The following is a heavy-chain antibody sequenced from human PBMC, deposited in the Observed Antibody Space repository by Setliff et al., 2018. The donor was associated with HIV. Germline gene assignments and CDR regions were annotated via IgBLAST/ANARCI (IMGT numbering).Heavy chain of an antibody. V-gene: IGHV4-39*07. CDR3: TRTNPLAAPPFDF. D-gene: IGHD6-13*01. J-gene: IGHJ4*02. Sequence: PSETLSLTCTVSGGSISSSSYYWGWIRQPPGKGLEWIGNIYYSGTTYDNPSLKSRVTISVDASKNQFSLKLSSVTAADTAVYYCTRTNPLAAPPFDFWGQGTLVTVSS. CDR1: GGSISSSSYY. CDR2: IYYSGTT.